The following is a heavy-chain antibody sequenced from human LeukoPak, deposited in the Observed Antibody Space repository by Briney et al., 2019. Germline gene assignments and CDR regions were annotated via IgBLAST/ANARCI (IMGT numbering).Heavy chain of an antibody. CDR1: GYTFTSYG. D-gene: IGHD2-15*01. J-gene: IGHJ6*02. V-gene: IGHV1-18*01. CDR3: ARVTYACSGGSCYGMDV. Sequence: ASVKVSCKASGYTFTSYGISWVRQAPGRGLEWMGWISAYNGNTNYAQKLQGRVTMTTDTSTSTAYMELRSLRSDDTAVYYCARVTYACSGGSCYGMDVWGQETTVTVSS. CDR2: ISAYNGNT.